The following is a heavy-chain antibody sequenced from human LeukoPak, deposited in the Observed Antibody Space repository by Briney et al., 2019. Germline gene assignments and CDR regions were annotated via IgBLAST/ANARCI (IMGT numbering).Heavy chain of an antibody. Sequence: VSVKVSCKASGYTFTSYDINWVRQAPGQGLEWVGWMNPNSGNTGSALKVQGRITITMNTSISTAYMELSSLRSEDTAVYYCARIYYRRSDYHYYYMDVWGEGTTVTVSS. J-gene: IGHJ6*03. D-gene: IGHD3-10*01. CDR2: MNPNSGNT. V-gene: IGHV1-8*01. CDR3: ARIYYRRSDYHYYYMDV. CDR1: GYTFTSYD.